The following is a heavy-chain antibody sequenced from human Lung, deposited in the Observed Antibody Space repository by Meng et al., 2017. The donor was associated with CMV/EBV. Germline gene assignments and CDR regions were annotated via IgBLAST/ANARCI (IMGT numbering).Heavy chain of an antibody. V-gene: IGHV1-2*02. J-gene: IGHJ4*02. CDR3: ARGVAAAPTNYYFDY. Sequence: ASXXVSXKASGYTFTGYYMHWVRQAPGQGLEWMGWINPNSGGTNYAQKFQGRVTMTRDTSISTAYMELSRLRSDDTAVYYCARGVAAAPTNYYFDYWGQGTLVTVSS. CDR1: GYTFTGYY. CDR2: INPNSGGT. D-gene: IGHD6-13*01.